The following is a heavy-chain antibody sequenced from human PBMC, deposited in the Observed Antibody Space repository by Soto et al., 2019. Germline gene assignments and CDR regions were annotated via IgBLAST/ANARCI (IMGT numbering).Heavy chain of an antibody. Sequence: SLTCAVSVYSISSGYYWCWIRQPRCRGLEWIGSIYHSGSTYYNPSLKSRVTISVDTSKNQFSLKLSSVTAADTAVYYCARGGQVIAVAGTAAFDIWGQGTMVTVSS. CDR1: VYSISSGYY. CDR2: IYHSGST. D-gene: IGHD6-19*01. V-gene: IGHV4-38-2*01. J-gene: IGHJ3*02. CDR3: ARGGQVIAVAGTAAFDI.